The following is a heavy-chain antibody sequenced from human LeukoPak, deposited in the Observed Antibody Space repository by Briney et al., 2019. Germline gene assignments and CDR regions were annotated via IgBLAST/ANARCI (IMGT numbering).Heavy chain of an antibody. CDR3: ARHVWLQPFDY. CDR2: IYYSGST. D-gene: IGHD3-9*01. Sequence: PSETLSLTCSVSGGPMNSYYWSWIRQSPGKGLEWIGYIYYSGSTNYNPSLKSRVTISVDTSKNQFSLKLSSVTAADTAVYYCARHVWLQPFDYWGQETLVTVSS. V-gene: IGHV4-59*08. J-gene: IGHJ4*02. CDR1: GGPMNSYY.